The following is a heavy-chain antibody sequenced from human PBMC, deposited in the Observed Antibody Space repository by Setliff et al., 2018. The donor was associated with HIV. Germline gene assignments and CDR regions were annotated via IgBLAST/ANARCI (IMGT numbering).Heavy chain of an antibody. J-gene: IGHJ3*02. CDR3: ARPLRGLLLLDAFDI. Sequence: GGSLRLSCAASGFSFSSYWMHWVRQAPGKGLVWVSRVNTDGSSATFADSVKGRFTISRDNAKNTMYLQMNSLRVEDTAVYYCARPLRGLLLLDAFDIWGRGTMVTVSS. CDR2: VNTDGSSA. V-gene: IGHV3-74*01. CDR1: GFSFSSYW. D-gene: IGHD2-15*01.